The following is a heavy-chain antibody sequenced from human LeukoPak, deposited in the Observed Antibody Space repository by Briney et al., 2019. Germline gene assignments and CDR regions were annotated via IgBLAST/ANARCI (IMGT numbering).Heavy chain of an antibody. J-gene: IGHJ5*02. CDR2: IYPGDSDT. CDR3: ARGIYGSGSYYNVFDWFDP. D-gene: IGHD3-10*01. CDR1: GYSFTSYW. V-gene: IGHV5-51*01. Sequence: GESLKISCKGSGYSFTSYWIGWVRQMPGKSLEWMGIIYPGDSDTRYSPSFQGQVTISADKSISTAYLQWSSLKASDTAMYYCARGIYGSGSYYNVFDWFDPWGQGTLVTVSS.